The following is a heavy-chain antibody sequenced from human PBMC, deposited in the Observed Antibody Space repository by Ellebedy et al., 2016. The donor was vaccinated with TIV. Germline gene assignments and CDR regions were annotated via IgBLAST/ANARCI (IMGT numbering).Heavy chain of an antibody. J-gene: IGHJ4*02. CDR2: IWYDGSNK. Sequence: LSLTCAASGFSLSDFGMHWVRQAPGKGLEWVAVIWYDGSNKYYADSVKGRFTISRDNSKNTLILQVNSLRAEDTAVYYCAREMLGGGYSFVTDCWGQGTLVTVSS. CDR3: AREMLGGGYSFVTDC. CDR1: GFSLSDFG. D-gene: IGHD5-18*01. V-gene: IGHV3-33*01.